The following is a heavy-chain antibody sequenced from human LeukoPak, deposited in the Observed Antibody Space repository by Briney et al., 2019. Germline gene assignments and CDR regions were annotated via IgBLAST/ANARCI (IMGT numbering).Heavy chain of an antibody. Sequence: ASVKVSCKASGYTFTDYYMHWVRQAPGQGLEWMGWINPNSGGTNYAQKFQGRVTMTEDTSTDTAYMELSSLRSEDTAVYYCATLGVLSSNDYWGQGTLVTVSS. D-gene: IGHD2-2*01. CDR2: INPNSGGT. J-gene: IGHJ4*02. V-gene: IGHV1-2*02. CDR1: GYTFTDYY. CDR3: ATLGVLSSNDY.